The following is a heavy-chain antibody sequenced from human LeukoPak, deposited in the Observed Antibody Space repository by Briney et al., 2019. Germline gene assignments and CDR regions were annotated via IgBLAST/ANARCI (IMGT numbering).Heavy chain of an antibody. CDR3: ASRSPGYYFDY. CDR2: INHSGST. J-gene: IGHJ4*02. V-gene: IGHV4-34*01. Sequence: PSETLSLTCAVYGGSFGGYYWSWIRQPPGKGLEWIGEINHSGSTNYNPSLKSRVTISVDTSKNQFSLKLSSVTAADTAVYYCASRSPGYYFDYWGQGTLVTVSS. D-gene: IGHD7-27*01. CDR1: GGSFGGYY.